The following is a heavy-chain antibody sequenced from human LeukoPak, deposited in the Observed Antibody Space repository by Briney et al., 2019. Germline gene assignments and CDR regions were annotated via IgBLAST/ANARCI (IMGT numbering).Heavy chain of an antibody. CDR2: IYYSGST. CDR3: ARDRGTTVTLFDY. D-gene: IGHD4-17*01. Sequence: PSETPSLTCTVSGGSISSGDYYWSWIRQPPGKGLEWIGYIYYSGSTYYNPSLKSRVTISVDTSKNQFSLKLSSVTAADTAVYYCARDRGTTVTLFDYWGQGTLVTVSS. V-gene: IGHV4-30-4*08. J-gene: IGHJ4*02. CDR1: GGSISSGDYY.